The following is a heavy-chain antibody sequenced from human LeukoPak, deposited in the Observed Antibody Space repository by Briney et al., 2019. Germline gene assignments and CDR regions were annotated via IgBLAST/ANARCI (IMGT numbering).Heavy chain of an antibody. J-gene: IGHJ5*02. CDR1: GFSFTSYW. CDR2: IYPGDSDS. CDR3: TRLEGCSSTSCYRWFDP. V-gene: IGHV5-51*01. D-gene: IGHD2-2*01. Sequence: GGSLQISCKGSGFSFTSYWIGWVRQMPGKGLEWMGIIYPGDSDSRYSPSFQGQVTISADKSISTAYLQWSSLKASDTAMYYCTRLEGCSSTSCYRWFDPWGQGTLVTVSS.